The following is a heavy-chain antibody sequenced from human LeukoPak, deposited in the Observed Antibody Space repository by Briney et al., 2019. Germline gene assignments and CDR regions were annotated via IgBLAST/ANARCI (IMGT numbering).Heavy chain of an antibody. CDR1: GFTFSSYA. J-gene: IGHJ4*02. CDR2: ISGSGGST. Sequence: GGSLRLSCAAPGFTFSSYAMGWVRQAPGKGLEWVSAISGSGGSTYYADSVKGRFTISRDNSKNTLYLQMNSLRAEDTAVYYCAKGKGWFGEFFDYWGQGTLVTVSS. V-gene: IGHV3-23*01. CDR3: AKGKGWFGEFFDY. D-gene: IGHD3-10*01.